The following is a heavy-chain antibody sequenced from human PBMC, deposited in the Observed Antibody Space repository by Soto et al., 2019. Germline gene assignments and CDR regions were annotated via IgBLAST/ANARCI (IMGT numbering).Heavy chain of an antibody. CDR2: VIPILVIA. D-gene: IGHD1-26*01. J-gene: IGHJ4*02. CDR3: ARFPQTAIVGAAYFDY. V-gene: IGHV1-69*02. Sequence: QVQLVQSGAEVKKPGSSVKVSCKASGGTFSSYIISWVRQAPGQGLEWMGRVIPILVIANYAQKFQGRVTITADKSTSTAYMELSSLRSEDTAVYYCARFPQTAIVGAAYFDYWGQGTLVTVSS. CDR1: GGTFSSYI.